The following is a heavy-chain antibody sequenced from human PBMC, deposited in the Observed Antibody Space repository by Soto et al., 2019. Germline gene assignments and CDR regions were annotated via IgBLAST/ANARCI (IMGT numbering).Heavy chain of an antibody. D-gene: IGHD6-6*01. Sequence: SETLSLTCTVSGGSISSSSYYWGWIRQPPGKGLECIGGIYYSGSTYYNPSLKSRVTISVDTSKNQFSLKLSSVTAADTAVYYCARLRYSSSYYFDYWGQGTLVTVSS. CDR2: IYYSGST. CDR1: GGSISSSSYY. CDR3: ARLRYSSSYYFDY. V-gene: IGHV4-39*01. J-gene: IGHJ4*02.